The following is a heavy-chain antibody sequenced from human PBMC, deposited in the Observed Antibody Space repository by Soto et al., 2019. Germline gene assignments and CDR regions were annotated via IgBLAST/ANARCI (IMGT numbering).Heavy chain of an antibody. CDR2: FYSGGKT. Sequence: SETLSLTCTVSGASVGSRDHYWGWLREPPGRGLEWIAHFYSGGKTYYNPSHQSRVTISEDSSRNHFSLKLTSVSAADTAVYYCARRYYDIWGTSDLWGQGTLVTVSS. J-gene: IGHJ4*02. CDR1: GASVGSRDHY. CDR3: ARRYYDIWGTSDL. V-gene: IGHV4-39*02. D-gene: IGHD3-9*01.